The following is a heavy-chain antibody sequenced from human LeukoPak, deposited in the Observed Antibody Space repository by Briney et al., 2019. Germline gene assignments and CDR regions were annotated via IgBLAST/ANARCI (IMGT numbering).Heavy chain of an antibody. Sequence: GGSLRLSCVASGFTFDDYGLTWVRQAPGKGLEWVSGINWNGDSTGYADSVKGRFTISRNNAKKSLLLEMNSLRAEDTALYYCARVGTSAAKLDYWGQGTLVTVSS. CDR2: INWNGDST. J-gene: IGHJ4*02. CDR3: ARVGTSAAKLDY. V-gene: IGHV3-20*04. CDR1: GFTFDDYG.